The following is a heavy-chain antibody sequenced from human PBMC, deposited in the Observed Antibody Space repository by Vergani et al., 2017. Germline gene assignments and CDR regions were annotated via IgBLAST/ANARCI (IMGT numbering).Heavy chain of an antibody. CDR1: GFTVSSNY. CDR3: VRDRGLCAGGRCYTEAWDY. V-gene: IGHV3-30*03. CDR2: ISFEGTNE. D-gene: IGHD2-2*02. J-gene: IGHJ4*02. Sequence: VQLVESGGGLVQPGGSLRLSCAASGFTVSSNYMSWVRQAPGKGLEWVVGISFEGTNEYYPDLVKGRFTMSRDIAKNTLYLQVRSLRLEDTGVYHCVRDRGLCAGGRCYTEAWDYWGQGTPVTVSS.